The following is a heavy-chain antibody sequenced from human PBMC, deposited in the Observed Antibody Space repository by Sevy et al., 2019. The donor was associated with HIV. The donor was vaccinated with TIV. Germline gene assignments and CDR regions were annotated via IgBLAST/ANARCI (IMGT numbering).Heavy chain of an antibody. D-gene: IGHD6-19*01. CDR1: GFAFRTHA. V-gene: IGHV3-30-3*01. CDR2: ISYDGTNK. Sequence: GGSLRLSCVDSGFAFRTHATHWVRQAPDKGLEWVAVISYDGTNKNYADSVKDRFTMSRHNSKNTLYVQMSSLGADDTAVYYCAREFTGWDVPLDYWGQGTLVTVSS. CDR3: AREFTGWDVPLDY. J-gene: IGHJ4*02.